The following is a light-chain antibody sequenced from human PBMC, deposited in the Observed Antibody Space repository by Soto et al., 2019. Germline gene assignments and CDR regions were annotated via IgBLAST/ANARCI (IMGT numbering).Light chain of an antibody. CDR3: SSYTSDSTLV. Sequence: QSVLTQPASVSGSPGQSIAISCTGTSTDVGGYNYDSWYQHHPGKAPKLMIYEVSNRPSGVSDRFSGAKSGNTASLTISGLQAEDEADYYCSSYTSDSTLVFGGGTKLTVL. V-gene: IGLV2-14*01. CDR2: EVS. CDR1: STDVGGYNY. J-gene: IGLJ3*02.